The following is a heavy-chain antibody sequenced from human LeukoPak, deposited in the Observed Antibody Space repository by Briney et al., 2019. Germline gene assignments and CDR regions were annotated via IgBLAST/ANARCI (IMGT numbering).Heavy chain of an antibody. J-gene: IGHJ3*02. D-gene: IGHD3-3*01. CDR1: GFTFSSYS. CDR3: ARARALEWLSNDAFDI. V-gene: IGHV3-21*01. Sequence: GGSLRLSCAASGFTFSSYSMNWVRQAPGKGLEWVSSISSSSSYIYYADSVKGRFTISGDNAKNSLYLQMNSLRAEDTAVYYCARARALEWLSNDAFDIWGQGTMVTVSS. CDR2: ISSSSSYI.